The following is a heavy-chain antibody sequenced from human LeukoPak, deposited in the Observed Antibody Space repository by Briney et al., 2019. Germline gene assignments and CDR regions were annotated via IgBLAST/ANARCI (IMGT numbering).Heavy chain of an antibody. CDR2: INYSGST. D-gene: IGHD3-22*01. J-gene: IGHJ3*02. Sequence: SETLSLACTVSGGSISSYYWSWIRQPPGKGLECIGFINYSGSTNYNPSLKSRVTISVDTSKNQFSLKLSSVTAADTAVYYCARGVATRDSSGYYYDAFDIWGQGTMVTVSS. CDR3: ARGVATRDSSGYYYDAFDI. CDR1: GGSISSYY. V-gene: IGHV4-59*08.